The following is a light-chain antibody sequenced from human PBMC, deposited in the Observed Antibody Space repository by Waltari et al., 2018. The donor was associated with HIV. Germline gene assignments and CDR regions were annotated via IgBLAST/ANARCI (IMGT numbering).Light chain of an antibody. CDR1: NIGSKS. Sequence: SYVLTQPPSVSVAPGQTARITCGGNNIGSKSVHWYQQKPGQAPVLVVYDDTDWPSGIPERFSGSNSGNTATLTISRVEAGDEADYYCQVWDTSGDPWVFGGGTKLTVL. V-gene: IGLV3-21*02. CDR3: QVWDTSGDPWV. J-gene: IGLJ3*02. CDR2: DDT.